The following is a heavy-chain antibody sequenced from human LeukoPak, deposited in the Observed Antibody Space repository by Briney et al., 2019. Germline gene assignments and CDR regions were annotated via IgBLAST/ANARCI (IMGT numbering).Heavy chain of an antibody. CDR1: GFTSSSSA. J-gene: IGHJ4*02. CDR3: ASHGCGGTCYSSFDY. CDR2: ISGSGGNT. V-gene: IGHV3-23*01. Sequence: GGSLRLSCAASGFTSSSSAMSWVRQAPGKGLEWVSTISGSGGNTYSADSVKGRFTISRDNSKNTLYLQMNSLRAEDTAVYYCASHGCGGTCYSSFDYWGQGTLLTVSS. D-gene: IGHD2-15*01.